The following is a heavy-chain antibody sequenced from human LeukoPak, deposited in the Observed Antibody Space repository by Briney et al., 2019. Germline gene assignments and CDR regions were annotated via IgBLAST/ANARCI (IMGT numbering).Heavy chain of an antibody. CDR2: ISGSGGST. J-gene: IGHJ4*02. CDR1: GFTFSSYA. CDR3: TTDPAVIAATGATLDY. Sequence: PGGSLRLSCAASGFTFSSYAMSWVRQAPGKGLEWVSAISGSGGSTYYADSVKGRFTISRDNSKNTLYLQMNSLRAEDTAVYYCTTDPAVIAATGATLDYWGQGTLVTVSS. V-gene: IGHV3-23*01. D-gene: IGHD6-13*01.